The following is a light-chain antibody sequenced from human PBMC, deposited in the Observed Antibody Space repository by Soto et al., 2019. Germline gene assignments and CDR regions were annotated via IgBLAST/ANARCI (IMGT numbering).Light chain of an antibody. V-gene: IGKV3-20*01. Sequence: EIVLTQSPGTLSLSPGERATLSCRASQSVSSNYLAWYQQKPGQAPRPLIYDTSSRATGVPDRFRGSGSGTDFSLTISRLEPEDFAVYYCQQYGRSLWTFGQGTKVDIK. J-gene: IGKJ1*01. CDR2: DTS. CDR3: QQYGRSLWT. CDR1: QSVSSNY.